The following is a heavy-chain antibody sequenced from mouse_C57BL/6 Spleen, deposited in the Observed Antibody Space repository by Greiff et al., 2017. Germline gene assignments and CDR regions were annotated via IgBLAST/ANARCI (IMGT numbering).Heavy chain of an antibody. CDR2: ISSGVSYT. V-gene: IGHV5-6*01. CDR3: ARPPTRTEAMDY. Sequence: EVQLVESGGDLVKPGGSLKLSCAASGFTFSSYGMSWVRQTPDKRLEWVATISSGVSYTYYPDSVKGRFTISRANAKNTLYLQMSSLKSEDTAMYYCARPPTRTEAMDYRGQGTSVTVSS. CDR1: GFTFSSYG. D-gene: IGHD4-1*02. J-gene: IGHJ4*01.